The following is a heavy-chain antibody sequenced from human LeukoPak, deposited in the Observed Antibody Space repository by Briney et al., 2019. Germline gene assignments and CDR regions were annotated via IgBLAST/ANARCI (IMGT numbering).Heavy chain of an antibody. D-gene: IGHD1-26*01. CDR3: AKGDVVGATGGGYYYMDV. Sequence: PGGSLRLSCAASGFTFDDYAMHWVRQAPGKGLEWVSLISWDGGSTYYADSVKGRFTISRDNSKNSLYLQMNSLRAEDTALYYCAKGDVVGATGGGYYYMDVWGKGTTVTVSS. CDR2: ISWDGGST. J-gene: IGHJ6*03. V-gene: IGHV3-43D*03. CDR1: GFTFDDYA.